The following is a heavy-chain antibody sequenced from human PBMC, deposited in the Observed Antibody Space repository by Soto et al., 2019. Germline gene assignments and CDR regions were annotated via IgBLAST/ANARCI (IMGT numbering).Heavy chain of an antibody. D-gene: IGHD6-19*01. CDR1: GFTFSSYG. Sequence: QVQLVESGGGVVQPGRSLRLSCAASGFTFSSYGMHWVRQAPGKGLEWVAVIWYDGSNKYYADSVKGRFTISRDNSKNTLYLQMNSLRAEDTAVYYCAREGGIAVADFLWYFDLWGRGTLVTVSS. V-gene: IGHV3-33*01. CDR2: IWYDGSNK. J-gene: IGHJ2*01. CDR3: AREGGIAVADFLWYFDL.